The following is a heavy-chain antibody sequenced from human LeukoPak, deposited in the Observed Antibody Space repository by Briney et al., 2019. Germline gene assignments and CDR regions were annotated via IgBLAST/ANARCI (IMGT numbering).Heavy chain of an antibody. J-gene: IGHJ4*02. D-gene: IGHD2-15*01. CDR3: AREVLCSGGSCYDLDY. CDR1: GGSISSGSYY. V-gene: IGHV4-61*02. CDR2: IYTSGST. Sequence: PSETLSLTCTVSGGSISSGSYYWSWIRQPAGKGLEWIGRIYTSGSTNYNPSLKSRVTISVDTSKNQFSLKLSSVTAADTAVYYCAREVLCSGGSCYDLDYWGQGTLVTVS.